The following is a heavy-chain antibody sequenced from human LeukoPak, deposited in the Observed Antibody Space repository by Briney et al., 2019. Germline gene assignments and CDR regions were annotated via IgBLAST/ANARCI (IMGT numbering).Heavy chain of an antibody. J-gene: IGHJ4*02. V-gene: IGHV1-8*01. CDR1: GYTFTSYD. Sequence: ASVKVSCKASGYTFTSYDINWVRQATGQGLEWMGWMNPNSGNTGCAQKFQGRVTMTRNTSISTAYMELSSLRSEDTAVYYCARAMTTVTEFDYWGQGTLVTVSS. CDR2: MNPNSGNT. D-gene: IGHD4-17*01. CDR3: ARAMTTVTEFDY.